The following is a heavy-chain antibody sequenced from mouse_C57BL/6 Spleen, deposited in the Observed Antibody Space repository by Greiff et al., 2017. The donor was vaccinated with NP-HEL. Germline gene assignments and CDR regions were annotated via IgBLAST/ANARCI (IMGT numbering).Heavy chain of an antibody. CDR1: GYAFSSYW. D-gene: IGHD1-1*01. V-gene: IGHV1-80*01. J-gene: IGHJ3*01. Sequence: VKLMESGAELVKPGASVKISCKASGYAFSSYWMNWVKQRPGKGLEWIGQIYTGDGDTNYNGKFKGKATLTADKSSSTAYMQLSSLTSEASAVYLCARWDYYGSQAWFAYWGQGTLVTVSA. CDR2: IYTGDGDT. CDR3: ARWDYYGSQAWFAY.